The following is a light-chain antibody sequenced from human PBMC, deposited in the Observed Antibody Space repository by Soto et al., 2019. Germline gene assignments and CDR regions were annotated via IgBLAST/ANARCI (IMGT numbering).Light chain of an antibody. Sequence: EIVLTQSPGTLSLSPGERATLSCRASQSVSSSYLAWYQQKPGQAPRLLIYGASSRATGIPDRFSSSGSGTDFTLTISRLEPEDFAVYYCQQYGNSPWTFGQGTKAEIK. CDR1: QSVSSSY. J-gene: IGKJ1*01. CDR2: GAS. CDR3: QQYGNSPWT. V-gene: IGKV3-20*01.